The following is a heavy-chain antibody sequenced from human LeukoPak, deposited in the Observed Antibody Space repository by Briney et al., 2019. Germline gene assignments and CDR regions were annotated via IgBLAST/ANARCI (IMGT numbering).Heavy chain of an antibody. CDR2: INWNGGST. Sequence: PGGSLRLSCAASGFTFDDYGMSWVRQAPGKGLEWVSGINWNGGSTGYADSVKGRFTISRDNAKNSLYLQMSSLRAEDTALYYCARGRYCTNGVCYPYFDYWGQGTLVTVSS. J-gene: IGHJ4*02. CDR3: ARGRYCTNGVCYPYFDY. D-gene: IGHD2-8*01. V-gene: IGHV3-20*04. CDR1: GFTFDDYG.